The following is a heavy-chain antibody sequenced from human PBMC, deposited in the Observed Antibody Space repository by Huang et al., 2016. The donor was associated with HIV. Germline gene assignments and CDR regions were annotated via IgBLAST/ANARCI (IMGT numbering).Heavy chain of an antibody. D-gene: IGHD5-12*01. V-gene: IGHV3-7*01. CDR3: ARGGSGYDY. J-gene: IGHJ4*02. CDR2: IREDGGER. CDR1: GLKFDFYW. Sequence: EVQLVQSGGGLVQPGKSLPLSCAGSGLKFDFYWISWVRQAPGKGREWVTNIREDGGERHYVGPVKGRFTISRDNAKNSVYLQMDSLRVDDTAVYFCARGGSGYDYWGQGSLVTVSS.